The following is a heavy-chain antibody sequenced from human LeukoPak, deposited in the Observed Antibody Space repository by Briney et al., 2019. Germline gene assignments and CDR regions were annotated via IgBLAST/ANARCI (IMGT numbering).Heavy chain of an antibody. CDR2: INPNSGDT. CDR1: GYIFTGYY. J-gene: IGHJ5*02. V-gene: IGHV1-2*02. Sequence: ASVKVSCKASGYIFTGYYMHWVRQAPGQGLEWMGWINPNSGDTNYAQKLQGRVTMTTDTSTSTAYMELRSLRSDDTAVYYCARGPLAAAGTGNWFDPWGQGTLVTVSS. D-gene: IGHD6-13*01. CDR3: ARGPLAAAGTGNWFDP.